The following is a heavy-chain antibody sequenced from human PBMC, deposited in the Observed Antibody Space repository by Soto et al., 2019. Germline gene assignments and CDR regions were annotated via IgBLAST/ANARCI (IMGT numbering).Heavy chain of an antibody. CDR2: ISWNSGSI. J-gene: IGHJ4*02. CDR1: GFTFDDYA. V-gene: IGHV3-9*01. CDR3: AKGWDRRSPFDY. Sequence: GGSLRFSCAASGFTFDDYAMHWVRQAPGKGLEWVSGISWNSGSIGYADSVKGRFTISRDNAKNSLYLQMNSLRAEDTALYYCAKGWDRRSPFDYLGQGTLVTVSS. D-gene: IGHD1-26*01.